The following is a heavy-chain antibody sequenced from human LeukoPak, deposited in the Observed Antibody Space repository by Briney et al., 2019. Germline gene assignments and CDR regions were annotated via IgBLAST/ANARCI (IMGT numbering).Heavy chain of an antibody. CDR2: ISTYNGDT. J-gene: IGHJ4*02. D-gene: IGHD6-25*01. Sequence: ASVKVTCNASGYTFNTYGISWVRQAPGQGLEGMGWISTYNGDTSYVQNLQGRVTMTTDTSTSTAYMELMSLRSDDTAVYYCLRDAQRPRLTPDYWGQGTLVTVSS. CDR1: GYTFNTYG. CDR3: LRDAQRPRLTPDY. V-gene: IGHV1-18*01.